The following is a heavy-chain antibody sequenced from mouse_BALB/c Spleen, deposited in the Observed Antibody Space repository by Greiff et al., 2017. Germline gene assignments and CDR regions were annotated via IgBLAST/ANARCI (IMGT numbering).Heavy chain of an antibody. V-gene: IGHV2-6-7*01. D-gene: IGHD1-1*01. CDR3: ARDYGSRDYAMDY. J-gene: IGHJ4*01. CDR2: IWGDGST. Sequence: QVQLKQSGPGLVAPSQSLSITCTVSGFSLTGYGVNWVRQPPGKGLEWLGMIWGDGSTDYNSALKSRLSISKDNSKSQVFLKMNSLQTDDTARYYCARDYGSRDYAMDYWGQGTSVTVSS. CDR1: GFSLTGYG.